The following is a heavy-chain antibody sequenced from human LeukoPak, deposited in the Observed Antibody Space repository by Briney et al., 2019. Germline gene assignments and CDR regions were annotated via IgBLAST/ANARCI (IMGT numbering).Heavy chain of an antibody. D-gene: IGHD2-15*01. CDR3: ARRVDAARWFDP. CDR1: GFTFSNYF. J-gene: IGHJ5*02. Sequence: PGGTLTLSCAASGFTFSNYFMHWLRHAPGKGLVWVSRISGDVTTTIYADPVKGRFTISRDNAKNTLYLQMESLRDEDTATYYCARRVDAARWFDPWGQGTLVAVSS. V-gene: IGHV3-74*01. CDR2: ISGDVTTT.